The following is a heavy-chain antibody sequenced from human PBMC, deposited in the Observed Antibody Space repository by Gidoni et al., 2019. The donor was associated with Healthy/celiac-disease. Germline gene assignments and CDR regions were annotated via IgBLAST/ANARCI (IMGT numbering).Heavy chain of an antibody. J-gene: IGHJ4*02. CDR2: ISYAGSNI. D-gene: IGHD6-6*01. CDR3: ARVSNEYSSSSLGVDY. V-gene: IGHV3-30-3*01. CDR1: GFTFSCYA. Sequence: QVQLVESGGGVVQPGRSLRFSCAAAGFTFSCYAMHWVRQAPGKGLEWVSVISYAGSNIYYAYAVKGRFPITRDNSNNTLYLQMNSLRAEDTAVYYCARVSNEYSSSSLGVDYWGQGTLVTVSS.